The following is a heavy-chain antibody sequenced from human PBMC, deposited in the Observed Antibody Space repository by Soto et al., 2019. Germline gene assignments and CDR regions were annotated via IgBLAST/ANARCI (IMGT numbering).Heavy chain of an antibody. V-gene: IGHV1-24*01. Sequence: ASVKVSCKVSGYTLTELSMHWVRQAPGKGLEWMGGFDPEDGETIYAQKFQGRVTMTEDTSTDTAYMELSSLRSEDTAVYYCATGARVFRLRFLEWLTPHGAFDIWGQGTMVTVSS. CDR2: FDPEDGET. CDR1: GYTLTELS. J-gene: IGHJ3*02. CDR3: ATGARVFRLRFLEWLTPHGAFDI. D-gene: IGHD3-3*01.